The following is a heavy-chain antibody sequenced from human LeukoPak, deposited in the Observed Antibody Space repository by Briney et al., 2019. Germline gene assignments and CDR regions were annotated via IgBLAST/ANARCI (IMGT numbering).Heavy chain of an antibody. Sequence: SETLSLTCAVYGGSFGGYYWSWIRQPPGKGLEWIGEINQRRNTNYNASLKSRVTVSLDTSRTQFSLNLTSVTAADTAVYYCARGGHGYGAPHLFDIWGQGTMVSISS. CDR2: INQRRNT. CDR3: ARGGHGYGAPHLFDI. V-gene: IGHV4-34*01. J-gene: IGHJ3*02. CDR1: GGSFGGYY. D-gene: IGHD3-22*01.